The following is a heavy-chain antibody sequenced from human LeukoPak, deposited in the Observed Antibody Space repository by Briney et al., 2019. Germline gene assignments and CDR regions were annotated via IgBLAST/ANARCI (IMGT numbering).Heavy chain of an antibody. J-gene: IGHJ6*02. CDR2: IKSKTDGGTT. Sequence: GGSLRLSCAASGFTFSNAWMSWVRQAPGKGLEWVGRIKSKTDGGTTDYAAPVKGRFTISRDDSKNTLYLQMNSLKTEDTAVYYCYRAAYYYYGMDVWGQGTTVTVS. CDR3: YRAAYYYYGMDV. CDR1: GFTFSNAW. D-gene: IGHD6-25*01. V-gene: IGHV3-15*01.